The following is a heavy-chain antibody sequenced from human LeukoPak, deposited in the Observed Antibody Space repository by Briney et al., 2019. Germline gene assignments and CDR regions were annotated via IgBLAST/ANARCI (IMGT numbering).Heavy chain of an antibody. CDR3: TRVARYCSGGICYSGY. D-gene: IGHD2-15*01. V-gene: IGHV3-11*04. CDR1: GFTFSDYY. J-gene: IGHJ4*02. Sequence: GGSLRLSCAASGFTFSDYYMSWIRQAPGKGLEWVSYISSSGSTIYYADSVKGRFTVSRDNAKNSLYLQMNSLRAEDTAVYYCTRVARYCSGGICYSGYWGQGTLVTVPS. CDR2: ISSSGSTI.